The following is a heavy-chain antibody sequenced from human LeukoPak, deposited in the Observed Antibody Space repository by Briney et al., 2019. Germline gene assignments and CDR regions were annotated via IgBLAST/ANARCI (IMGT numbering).Heavy chain of an antibody. D-gene: IGHD5-18*01. CDR1: GGSISSSPYY. CDR2: IYYSGTT. J-gene: IGHJ5*02. Sequence: PSETLSLTCTVSGGSISSSPYYWGWIRQPPGKGLEWIGSIYYSGTTHYNPSLESRVTISVDTSKNQFSLKLASVTAADTAIYYCAKGAGGYSYYNWFDPWGQGTLVTVSS. CDR3: AKGAGGYSYYNWFDP. V-gene: IGHV4-39*07.